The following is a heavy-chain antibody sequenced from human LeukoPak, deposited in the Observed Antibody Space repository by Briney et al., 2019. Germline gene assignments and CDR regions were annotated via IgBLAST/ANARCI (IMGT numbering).Heavy chain of an antibody. Sequence: PGGSLRLSCAASGFTFSSYWMSWVRQAPGKGLEWVANIKQDGSEKYYVDSVKGRFTISRDSAKNSLYLQMNSLRAEDTAVYYCAKRRGLELLYYYYMDVWGKGTTVTVSS. J-gene: IGHJ6*03. V-gene: IGHV3-7*03. CDR1: GFTFSSYW. CDR2: IKQDGSEK. D-gene: IGHD1-7*01. CDR3: AKRRGLELLYYYYMDV.